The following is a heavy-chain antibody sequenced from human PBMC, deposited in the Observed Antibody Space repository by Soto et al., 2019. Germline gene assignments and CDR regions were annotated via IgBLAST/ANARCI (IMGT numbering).Heavy chain of an antibody. CDR2: IDWDDDK. D-gene: IGHD4-17*01. Sequence: GSGPTLVNPTQTLTLTCAFSGFSLSTSGMRVTWIRQPPGKALEWLARIDWDDDKFYSTSLKTRLTISKDTSKNQVVLTMTNMDPVDTATYYCARTSSLRGGAFDIWGQGTMVTVPS. CDR1: GFSLSTSGMR. CDR3: ARTSSLRGGAFDI. V-gene: IGHV2-70*04. J-gene: IGHJ3*02.